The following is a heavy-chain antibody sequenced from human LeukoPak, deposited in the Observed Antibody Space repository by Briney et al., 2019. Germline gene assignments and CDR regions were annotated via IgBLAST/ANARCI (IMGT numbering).Heavy chain of an antibody. CDR2: IYPGDSDT. V-gene: IGHV5-51*01. CDR3: ARAALAYCSSTSCFEYFQH. CDR1: GYSFTSYW. J-gene: IGHJ1*01. D-gene: IGHD2-2*01. Sequence: GESLKISCKGSGYSFTSYWIGWVRPMPGKGLEWMGIIYPGDSDTRYSPSFQGQVTISADKSISTAYLQWSSLKASDTAMYYCARAALAYCSSTSCFEYFQHWGQGTLVTVSS.